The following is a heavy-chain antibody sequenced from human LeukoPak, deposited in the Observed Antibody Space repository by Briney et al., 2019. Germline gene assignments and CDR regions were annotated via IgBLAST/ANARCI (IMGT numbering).Heavy chain of an antibody. J-gene: IGHJ6*03. CDR2: ISAYNGNT. Sequence: ASVKVSCKASGDTFTSYGISWVRQAPGQGLEWMGWISAYNGNTNYAQKLQGRVTMTTDTSTSTAYMELRSLRSDDTAVYYCARARSPDYYYYMDVWGKGTTVTVSS. CDR1: GDTFTSYG. CDR3: ARARSPDYYYYMDV. V-gene: IGHV1-18*01.